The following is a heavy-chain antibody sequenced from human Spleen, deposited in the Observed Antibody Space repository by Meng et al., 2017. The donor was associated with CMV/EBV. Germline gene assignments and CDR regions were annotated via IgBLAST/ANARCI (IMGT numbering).Heavy chain of an antibody. V-gene: IGHV4-59*01. CDR3: ARDVFGYTGAYGS. Sequence: SETLSLTCTVSGGSISSYYWSWIRQPPGKGLEWIGYISYSGSTNYNPSLKSRVTISVDTSMNQFSLKLNSVTAADTAVYYCARDVFGYTGAYGSWGQGMLVTVSS. CDR1: GGSISSYY. J-gene: IGHJ4*02. CDR2: ISYSGST. D-gene: IGHD1-26*01.